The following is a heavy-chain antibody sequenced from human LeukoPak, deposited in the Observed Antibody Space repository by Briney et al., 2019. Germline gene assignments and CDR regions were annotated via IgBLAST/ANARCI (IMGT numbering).Heavy chain of an antibody. D-gene: IGHD6-19*01. CDR2: IRSKANSYAT. V-gene: IGHV3-73*01. CDR3: AVAGQGYFQH. J-gene: IGHJ1*01. CDR1: GFTFSGSA. Sequence: PGGSLRLSCAASGFTFSGSAMHWVRQASGKGLEWVGRIRSKANSYATAYAASVKGRFTISRDDSKNTAYLQMNSLKTEDTAVYYCAVAGQGYFQHWGQGTLVTVPS.